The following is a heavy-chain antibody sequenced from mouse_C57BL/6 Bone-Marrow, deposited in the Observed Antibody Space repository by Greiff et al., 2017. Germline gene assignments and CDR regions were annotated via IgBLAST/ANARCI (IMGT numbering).Heavy chain of an antibody. CDR2: LDPNSGGT. CDR3: ARYGTTIVEDYAMDY. Sequence: QVQLQQSGAELVKPGASVKLSCKASGYTFTRSWMHWVKQRPGRGLEWIGRLDPNSGGTKYNEKFKSKATLTVDQSSSTAYMQLSRLTSEDSAVYNFARYGTTIVEDYAMDYWDQGPSVTFSS. D-gene: IGHD1-1*01. V-gene: IGHV1-72*01. J-gene: IGHJ4*01. CDR1: GYTFTRSW.